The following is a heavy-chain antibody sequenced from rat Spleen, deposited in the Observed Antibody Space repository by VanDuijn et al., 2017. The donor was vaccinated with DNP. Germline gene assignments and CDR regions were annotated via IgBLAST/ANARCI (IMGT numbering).Heavy chain of an antibody. D-gene: IGHD1-11*01. J-gene: IGHJ2*01. CDR1: GFTFSDYY. Sequence: EVQLVESGGGLVQPGRSLRLSCVASGFTFSDYYMAWVRQAPTKGLEWVAYISYDGGRTSYGDSVRGRFTISRDNAKNTLYLQMNSLRSEDTATYYCARSTEGLRGYYFAYWGQGVMVTVSS. CDR2: ISYDGGRT. CDR3: ARSTEGLRGYYFAY. V-gene: IGHV5-22*01.